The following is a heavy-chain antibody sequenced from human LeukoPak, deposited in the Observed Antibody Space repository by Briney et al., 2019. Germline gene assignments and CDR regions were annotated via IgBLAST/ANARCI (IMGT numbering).Heavy chain of an antibody. D-gene: IGHD6-19*01. J-gene: IGHJ5*02. Sequence: GGSRRLSCAASGFAFNFYAMSWVRHAPGKGLQWVSTINANGINTYYADSVRGRFTISRDNSKDTLYLQLNSLRAEDAAIYFCANPISGGLAVSADWFDPWGQGTLVIVSS. CDR1: GFAFNFYA. CDR3: ANPISGGLAVSADWFDP. V-gene: IGHV3-23*01. CDR2: INANGINT.